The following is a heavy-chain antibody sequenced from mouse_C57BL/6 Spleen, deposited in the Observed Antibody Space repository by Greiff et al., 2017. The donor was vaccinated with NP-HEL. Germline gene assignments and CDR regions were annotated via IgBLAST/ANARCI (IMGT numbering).Heavy chain of an antibody. J-gene: IGHJ4*01. Sequence: QVHVKQSGAELARPGASVKMSCKASGYTFTSYTMHWVKQRPGQGLEWIGYINPSSGYTKYNQKFKDKATLTADKSSSTAYMQLSSLTSEDSAVYYCARVGYYAMDYWGQGTSVTVSS. V-gene: IGHV1-4*01. CDR2: INPSSGYT. CDR1: GYTFTSYT. CDR3: ARVGYYAMDY.